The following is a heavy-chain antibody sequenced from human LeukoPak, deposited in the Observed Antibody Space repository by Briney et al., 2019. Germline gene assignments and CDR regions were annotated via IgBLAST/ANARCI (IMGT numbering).Heavy chain of an antibody. CDR2: ISSSSSTI. Sequence: GGSLRLSCAASGFTFSSYSMNWVRQAPGKGLEWVSYISSSSSTIYYADSVKGRFTISRDNAKNSLYLQMNSLRAEDTAVYYCARARNSPFSSSWQFFDYWGQGTLVTVSS. D-gene: IGHD6-13*01. V-gene: IGHV3-48*04. CDR3: ARARNSPFSSSWQFFDY. J-gene: IGHJ4*02. CDR1: GFTFSSYS.